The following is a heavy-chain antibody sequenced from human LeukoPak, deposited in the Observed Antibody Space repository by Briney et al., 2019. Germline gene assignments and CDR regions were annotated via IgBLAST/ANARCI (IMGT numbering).Heavy chain of an antibody. D-gene: IGHD3-10*01. V-gene: IGHV4-34*01. Sequence: SGTLSLTCAVYGGSFSGYYWSWIRQPPGKGLEWIGEIDHSGSTNYNPSLKSRVTISVDTSKNQFSLKLSSVTAADTAVYYCARGTGAHYFDYWGQGTLVTVS. CDR3: ARGTGAHYFDY. J-gene: IGHJ4*02. CDR2: IDHSGST. CDR1: GGSFSGYY.